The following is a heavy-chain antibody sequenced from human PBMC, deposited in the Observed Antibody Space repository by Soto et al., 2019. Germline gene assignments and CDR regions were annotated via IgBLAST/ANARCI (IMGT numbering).Heavy chain of an antibody. V-gene: IGHV4-4*02. Sequence: QVQLQESGPGLVKPSGTLSLTCGVFGCSISNSNWWTWVRQPPGKGLEWIGEIYHSGSTNYNSSLMSRVTISLDKVNNQFSLKLTSVTAADTAVYYCAHRPIVGAAIWGQGTLVTVSS. CDR1: GCSISNSNW. J-gene: IGHJ4*02. CDR2: IYHSGST. D-gene: IGHD1-26*01. CDR3: AHRPIVGAAI.